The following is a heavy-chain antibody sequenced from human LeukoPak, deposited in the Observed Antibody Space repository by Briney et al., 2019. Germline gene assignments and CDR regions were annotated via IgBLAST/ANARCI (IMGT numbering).Heavy chain of an antibody. D-gene: IGHD3-22*01. J-gene: IGHJ4*02. CDR1: GYRSTNYW. CDR2: VYPGDSDT. CDR3: ASSQYYYDSSGHLFHY. Sequence: GESLKISCKGSGYRSTNYWIAWARQLPGKGLEWMGTVYPGDSDTRFSPSFRGLVTFSADKSISTAYLQWDTLKASDTAMYYCASSQYYYDSSGHLFHYWGQGTLVTVSS. V-gene: IGHV5-51*01.